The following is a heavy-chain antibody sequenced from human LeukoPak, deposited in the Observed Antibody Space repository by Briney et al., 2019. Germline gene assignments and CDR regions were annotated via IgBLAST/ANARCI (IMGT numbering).Heavy chain of an antibody. CDR3: ARAPMVRGPFDY. Sequence: ASVKVSCKASGGTFSSYAISWVRQAPGQGLEWMGGIIPIFGTANYAQKFQGRVTITADESTSTAYMELSSLRSEDTAVYYCARAPMVRGPFDYWGQGTLVTVSS. J-gene: IGHJ4*02. CDR2: IIPIFGTA. CDR1: GGTFSSYA. D-gene: IGHD3-10*01. V-gene: IGHV1-69*13.